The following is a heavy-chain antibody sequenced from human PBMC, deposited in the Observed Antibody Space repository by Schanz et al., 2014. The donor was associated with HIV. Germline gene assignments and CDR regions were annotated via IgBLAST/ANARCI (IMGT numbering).Heavy chain of an antibody. CDR1: GFTFSNYA. D-gene: IGHD3-3*01. Sequence: QVQLVESGGGVVQPGRSLRLSCAVSGFTFSNYAMHWVRQAPGKGLEWVAVISYDGSNKYYADSVKGRFTVSRDNSRNTNTLYLQMNSLRAEDTAVYYCARDPATTFGVVTLWSMDVWGQGTTVTVSS. CDR2: ISYDGSNK. J-gene: IGHJ6*02. V-gene: IGHV3-30-3*01. CDR3: ARDPATTFGVVTLWSMDV.